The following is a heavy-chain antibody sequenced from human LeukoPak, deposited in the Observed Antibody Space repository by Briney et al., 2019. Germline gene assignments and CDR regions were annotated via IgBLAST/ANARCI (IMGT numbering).Heavy chain of an antibody. CDR3: ARDLPQYDSSGYYHHGYFDY. CDR1: GGSISSYY. J-gene: IGHJ4*02. Sequence: SETLSLTCAVSGGSISSYYWSWIRQPPGKGLEWIGYIYYSGSTNYNPSLKSRVTISVDTSKNQFSLKLSSVTAADTAVYYCARDLPQYDSSGYYHHGYFDYWGQGTLVTVSS. V-gene: IGHV4-59*01. D-gene: IGHD3-22*01. CDR2: IYYSGST.